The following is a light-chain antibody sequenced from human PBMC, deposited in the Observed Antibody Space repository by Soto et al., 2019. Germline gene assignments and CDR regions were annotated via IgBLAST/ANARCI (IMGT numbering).Light chain of an antibody. CDR2: AAS. CDR1: QRGVRDN. J-gene: IGKJ2*01. Sequence: EIVLSQSPGPLSFSPGERATFSSSAQRGVRDNLAWYQQKPGQAPRVLIYAASNRATGIPDRFSGSGSGTDFSLTISRLEPEDFAVYYCHQYDNTPQTFGQGTKVDIK. V-gene: IGKV3-20*01. CDR3: HQYDNTPQT.